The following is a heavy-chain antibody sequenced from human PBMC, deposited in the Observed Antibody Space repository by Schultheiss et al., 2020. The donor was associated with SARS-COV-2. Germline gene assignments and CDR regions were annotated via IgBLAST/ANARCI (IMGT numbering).Heavy chain of an antibody. CDR3: ARPGHDYGDY. J-gene: IGHJ4*02. V-gene: IGHV3-13*01. CDR2: IGTAGDT. CDR1: GFTFSSYS. Sequence: SCAASGFTFSSYSMNWVRQATGKGLEWVSAIGTAGDTYYPGSVKGRFTISRDNSKNTLYLQMNSLRSEDTAVYYCARPGHDYGDYWGQGTLVTVSS.